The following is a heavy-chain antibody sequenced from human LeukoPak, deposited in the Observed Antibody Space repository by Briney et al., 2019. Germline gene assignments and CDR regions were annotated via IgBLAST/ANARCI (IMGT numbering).Heavy chain of an antibody. D-gene: IGHD6-13*01. CDR3: AKDATAVVGTVYMDV. Sequence: GGSLRLSCAASGFTFDDSVMSWVRQAPGKGLEWVSGINWNGGSTGYADSVEGRFTISRDNAKNSLYLQMDSLRAEDTAVYYCAKDATAVVGTVYMDVWGKGTTVTISS. V-gene: IGHV3-20*04. CDR1: GFTFDDSV. J-gene: IGHJ6*03. CDR2: INWNGGST.